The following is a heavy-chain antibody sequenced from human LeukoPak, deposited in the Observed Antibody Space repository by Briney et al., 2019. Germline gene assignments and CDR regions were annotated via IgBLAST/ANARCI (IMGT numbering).Heavy chain of an antibody. V-gene: IGHV4-30-4*01. CDR2: IYYSGST. D-gene: IGHD3-22*01. CDR3: ARGPYYYDSSGYPNWFDP. J-gene: IGHJ5*02. CDR1: GGSISSGDYY. Sequence: PSQTLSLTCTVSGGSISSGDYYWSWIRQPPGKGLEWIGYIYYSGSTYYNPSLKSRVTISVDTSKNQFSLKLSSVTAADTAVYYCARGPYYYDSSGYPNWFDPWGQGTLVTVSS.